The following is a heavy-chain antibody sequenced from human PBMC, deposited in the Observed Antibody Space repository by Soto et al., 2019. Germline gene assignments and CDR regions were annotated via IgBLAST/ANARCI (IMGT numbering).Heavy chain of an antibody. CDR2: IKSKTDGGTT. J-gene: IGHJ6*03. Sequence: EVQLVESGGGLVKPGGSLRLSCAASGFTFSNAWMSWVRQAPGKGLEWVGRIKSKTDGGTTDYAAPVKGRFTISRDDSKNTLYLQMNSLKTEDTAVYYCTTDSNYGDYAISYYYYYMDVWGKGTTVTVSS. V-gene: IGHV3-15*01. CDR3: TTDSNYGDYAISYYYYYMDV. D-gene: IGHD4-17*01. CDR1: GFTFSNAW.